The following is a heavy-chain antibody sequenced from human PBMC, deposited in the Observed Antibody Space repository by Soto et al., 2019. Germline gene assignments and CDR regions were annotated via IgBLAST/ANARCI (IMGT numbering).Heavy chain of an antibody. CDR1: GGSISSSSYY. Sequence: PSETLSLTCTVSGGSISSSSYYWSWIRQPPGKGLEWIGYIYYSGSTNYNPSLKSRVTISVDTSKNQFSLKLNSVTAADTAVYYCARLGGYYQAFDQWGQGSLVTVSS. CDR3: ARLGGYYQAFDQ. J-gene: IGHJ4*02. V-gene: IGHV4-61*05. CDR2: IYYSGST. D-gene: IGHD2-21*02.